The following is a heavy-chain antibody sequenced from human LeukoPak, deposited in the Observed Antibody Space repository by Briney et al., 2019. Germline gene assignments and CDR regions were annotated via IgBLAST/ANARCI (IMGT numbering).Heavy chain of an antibody. V-gene: IGHV3-74*01. Sequence: PGGSLRLSCAASGFTFTDYWMHWVRQAPGKGLVWVSRISADGRMTDYEDSVKGRFTISRDNSKNTLYLQMNSLRAEDTAVYYCARDRNYYDSSGYLDYWGQGTLVTVSS. CDR3: ARDRNYYDSSGYLDY. D-gene: IGHD3-22*01. J-gene: IGHJ4*02. CDR2: ISADGRMT. CDR1: GFTFTDYW.